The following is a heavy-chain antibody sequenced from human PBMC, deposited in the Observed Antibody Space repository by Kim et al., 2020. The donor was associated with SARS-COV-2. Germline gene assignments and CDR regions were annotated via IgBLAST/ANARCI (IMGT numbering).Heavy chain of an antibody. CDR2: IWYDGSNK. J-gene: IGHJ6*02. Sequence: GGSLRLSCAASGFTFSSYGMHWVRQAPGKGLEWVAVIWYDGSNKYYADSVKGRFTISRDNSKNTLYLQMNSLRAEDTAVYYCAKQGPYGSGSYYYYYYGMDVWGQGTTVTVSS. D-gene: IGHD3-10*01. V-gene: IGHV3-33*06. CDR1: GFTFSSYG. CDR3: AKQGPYGSGSYYYYYYGMDV.